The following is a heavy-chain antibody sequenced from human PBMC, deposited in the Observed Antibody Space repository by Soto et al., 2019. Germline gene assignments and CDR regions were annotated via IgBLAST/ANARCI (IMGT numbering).Heavy chain of an antibody. CDR3: ARRRITGTKAAFDI. CDR1: GGSISSSSYY. V-gene: IGHV4-39*01. J-gene: IGHJ3*02. CDR2: IYYSGST. Sequence: QLQLQESGPGLVKPSETLSLTCTVSGGSISSSSYYWGWIRQPPGKGLEWIGSIYYSGSTYYNPSLKSRVTISVDTPKIQFSLKLSAVTAADTAVYYCARRRITGTKAAFDIWCQGTMVTVSS. D-gene: IGHD1-20*01.